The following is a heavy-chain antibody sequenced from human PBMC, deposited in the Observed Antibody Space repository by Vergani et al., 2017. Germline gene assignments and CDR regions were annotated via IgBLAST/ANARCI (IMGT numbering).Heavy chain of an antibody. D-gene: IGHD3-3*01. CDR3: ARRYYDFWSGYLYYYYYMDV. J-gene: IGHJ6*03. V-gene: IGHV3-7*01. Sequence: EVQLVESGGGLVRPGGSLRLSCAASGFTFSSYWMSWVRQAPGKGLEWVANIKQDGSEKYYVDSVKGRFTISRDNAKNSLYLQMNSLRAEDTAVYYCARRYYDFWSGYLYYYYYMDVWGKGTTVTVSS. CDR2: IKQDGSEK. CDR1: GFTFSSYW.